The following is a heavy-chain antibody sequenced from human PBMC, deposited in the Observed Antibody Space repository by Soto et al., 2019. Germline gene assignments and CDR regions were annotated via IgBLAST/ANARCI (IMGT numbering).Heavy chain of an antibody. CDR2: INADGTST. J-gene: IGHJ4*02. V-gene: IGHV3-74*01. Sequence: GGSLRLSCAAYGFTFSNSWMHWVRQVSGKGLEWVSRINADGTSTSYADSVKGRFTISRDNAKNTLYLHVNSLRAEDTAVYYCVKVSARGVGVPRFYFDSWGQGALVTVSS. CDR3: VKVSARGVGVPRFYFDS. D-gene: IGHD2-2*01. CDR1: GFTFSNSW.